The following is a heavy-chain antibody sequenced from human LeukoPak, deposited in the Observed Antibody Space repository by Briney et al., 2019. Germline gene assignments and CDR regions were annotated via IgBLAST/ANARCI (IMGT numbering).Heavy chain of an antibody. V-gene: IGHV4-34*01. J-gene: IGHJ3*02. Sequence: PSETLSLTCAVYGGSFSGYYRSWIRQPPGKGLEWIGEINHSGSTNYNPSLKSRVTISVDTSKNQFSLKLSPVTAADKAVYYCARSCRILDIVATIRARLGGNGFDIWGQGTMVTVSS. CDR1: GGSFSGYY. CDR2: INHSGST. CDR3: ARSCRILDIVATIRARLGGNGFDI. D-gene: IGHD5-12*01.